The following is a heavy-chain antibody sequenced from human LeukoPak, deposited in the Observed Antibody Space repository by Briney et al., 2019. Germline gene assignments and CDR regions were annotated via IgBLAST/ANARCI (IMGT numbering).Heavy chain of an antibody. CDR1: GGSISSHY. V-gene: IGHV4-59*08. Sequence: SETLSLTCTVSGGSISSHYWSWIRQPPGKGLEWIGYIYNSGSTNYNPSLKSRVTISLDTSKNQFSLHLTSVTAADTAVYFCARDDYGVFDAFDVWGQGTLVTVSS. D-gene: IGHD3-16*01. CDR2: IYNSGST. CDR3: ARDDYGVFDAFDV. J-gene: IGHJ3*01.